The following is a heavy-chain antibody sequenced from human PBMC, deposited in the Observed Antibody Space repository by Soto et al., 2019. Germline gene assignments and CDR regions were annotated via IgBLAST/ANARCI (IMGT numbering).Heavy chain of an antibody. Sequence: ASVKVSCKASGYTFSGYYIHWLRQAPGQGLEWMGWINPNSGGTNYAQKFQGRVTVTRDTPTSTAYMELSRLTSDDTAVYYCARSLTEGYCTITGCYTRPLYGMDVCDQGTTVTVSS. CDR3: ARSLTEGYCTITGCYTRPLYGMDV. J-gene: IGHJ6*02. CDR2: INPNSGGT. CDR1: GYTFSGYY. V-gene: IGHV1-2*02. D-gene: IGHD2-2*02.